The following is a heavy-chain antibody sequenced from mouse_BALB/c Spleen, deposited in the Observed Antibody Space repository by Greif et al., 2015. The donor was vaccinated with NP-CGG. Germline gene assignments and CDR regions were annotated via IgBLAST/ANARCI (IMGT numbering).Heavy chain of an antibody. CDR1: GSTFTDYY. Sequence: QVQLQQSGPELVKPGASVPISCKASGSTFTDYYINWVKQKPGQGLEWIGWIYPGSGHTKYNEKFKGKATLTVDTSSSTAYIQLSSLTAEDTTVYFCARRTGTEAMDYWGQGTSVTVSS. V-gene: IGHV1-84*02. CDR3: ARRTGTEAMDY. J-gene: IGHJ4*01. D-gene: IGHD4-1*01. CDR2: IYPGSGHT.